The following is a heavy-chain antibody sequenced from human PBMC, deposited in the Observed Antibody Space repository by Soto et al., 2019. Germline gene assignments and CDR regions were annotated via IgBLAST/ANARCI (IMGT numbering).Heavy chain of an antibody. CDR3: AKAWSSSAYDSGFFDY. J-gene: IGHJ4*02. V-gene: IGHV3-23*01. CDR2: ISGSGGST. D-gene: IGHD5-12*01. CDR1: GFTFNNYA. Sequence: EVQLLESGGGLVQPGGSLRLSCAASGFTFNNYAMNWVRQAPGKGLEWVSSISGSGGSTYYADSVEGRFTISRDNSKNTLFLQTNSLRAEDTAIYYCAKAWSSSAYDSGFFDYWGQGTLVTVSS.